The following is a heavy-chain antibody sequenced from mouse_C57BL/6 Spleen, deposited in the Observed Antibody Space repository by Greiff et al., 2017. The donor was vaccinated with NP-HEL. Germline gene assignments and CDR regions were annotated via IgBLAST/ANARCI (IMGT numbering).Heavy chain of an antibody. D-gene: IGHD1-1*01. J-gene: IGHJ2*01. CDR1: GYTFTSYW. CDR2: IHPNSGST. CDR3: ARDGITTVVEYYFDY. Sequence: QVQLQQSGAELVKPGASVKLSCKASGYTFTSYWMHWVKQRPGQGLEWIGMIHPNSGSTNYNEKFKSKATLTVDKSSSTAYMQLSSLTSEDSAVYYCARDGITTVVEYYFDYWGQGTTLTVSS. V-gene: IGHV1-64*01.